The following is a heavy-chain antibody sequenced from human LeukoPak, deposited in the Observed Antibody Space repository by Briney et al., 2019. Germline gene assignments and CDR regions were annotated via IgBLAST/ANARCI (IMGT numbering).Heavy chain of an antibody. J-gene: IGHJ3*02. V-gene: IGHV4-59*08. CDR1: GGSFSSYY. D-gene: IGHD3-22*01. CDR2: IYYSGST. CDR3: ARLDSPTENAFDI. Sequence: SETLSLTCAVYGGSFSSYYWSWIRQPPGKGLEWIGYIYYSGSTNYNPSLKSRVTISGDTSKIQFSLKLSSVTAADTAVYYCARLDSPTENAFDIWGQGTMVTVSS.